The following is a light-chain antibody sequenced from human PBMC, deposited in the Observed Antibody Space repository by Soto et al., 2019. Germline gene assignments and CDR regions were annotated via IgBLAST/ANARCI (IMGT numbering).Light chain of an antibody. V-gene: IGKV3D-20*02. J-gene: IGKJ1*01. CDR2: GAS. CDR3: QQRNNWPWT. CDR1: QSVSSSY. Sequence: EIVLTQSPGTLSLSPGERATLSCRASQSVSSSYLAWYQQKPGQAPRLLIYGASSRATGIPDRFSGSGAGTDFTLTISRLEPEDFAFYYCQQRNNWPWTFGQGTKVEIK.